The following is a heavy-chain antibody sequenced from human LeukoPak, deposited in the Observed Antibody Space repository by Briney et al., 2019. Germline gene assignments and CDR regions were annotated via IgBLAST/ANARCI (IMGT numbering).Heavy chain of an antibody. CDR2: INNNGGRT. D-gene: IGHD3-22*01. J-gene: IGHJ4*02. CDR3: VRDRYYDSSGFFDY. CDR1: GFTLSTYG. Sequence: GGSLRLSCAASGFTLSTYGMHWVRQAPGKGLEYVSGINNNGGRTYYAKSVKGRFTISRDNSKNTMFLQVGSLRPDDMAVYYCVRDRYYDSSGFFDYWGQGTLVTVSS. V-gene: IGHV3-64*01.